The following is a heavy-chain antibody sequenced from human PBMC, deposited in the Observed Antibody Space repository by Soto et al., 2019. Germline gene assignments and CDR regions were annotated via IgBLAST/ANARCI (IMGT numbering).Heavy chain of an antibody. D-gene: IGHD2-2*01. J-gene: IGHJ6*02. CDR3: ARYPALTGAGSHYGIDV. Sequence: PSETLSLSCTGSGDSISSSRYYWGWVRQPPGTGLEWIGSIYYSGSTYYNPSLKSRVTISVDTSKNQFSLKLTSVTAADTAVYYFARYPALTGAGSHYGIDVCGQWSTVT. CDR2: IYYSGST. CDR1: GDSISSSRYY. V-gene: IGHV4-39*01.